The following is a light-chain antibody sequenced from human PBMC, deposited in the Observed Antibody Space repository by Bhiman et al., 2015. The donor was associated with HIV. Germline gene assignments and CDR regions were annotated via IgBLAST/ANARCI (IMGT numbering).Light chain of an antibody. Sequence: QSVLTQPPSVSGAPGQRVTISCTGSSSNIGAGYDVHWYQQLPGTAPKLLIYGNSNRPSGVPDRFSGSKSGNTASLTISGLQAADEADFYCSSYAGRYNWVFGGGTTLTVL. CDR1: SSNIGAGYD. J-gene: IGLJ3*02. V-gene: IGLV1-40*01. CDR2: GNS. CDR3: SSYAGRYNWV.